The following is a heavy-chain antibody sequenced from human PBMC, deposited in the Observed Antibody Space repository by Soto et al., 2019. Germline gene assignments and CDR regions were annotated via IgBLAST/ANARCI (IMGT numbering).Heavy chain of an antibody. J-gene: IGHJ4*02. CDR1: GFTFSSYA. V-gene: IGHV3-23*01. Sequence: PGGSLTLSCAASGFTFSSYAMSWVRQAPGKGLEWVSAISGSGGSTYYADSVKGRFTISRDNSKNTLYLQMNSLRAEDTAVYYCAKHRRTRLGFGELLALGYWGQGTLLTVPS. CDR2: ISGSGGST. CDR3: AKHRRTRLGFGELLALGY. D-gene: IGHD3-10*01.